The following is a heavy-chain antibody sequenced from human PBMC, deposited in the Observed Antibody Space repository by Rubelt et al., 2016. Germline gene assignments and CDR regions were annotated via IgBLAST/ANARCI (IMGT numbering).Heavy chain of an antibody. D-gene: IGHD2-15*01. CDR3: EGYCSGGSCQLYYGMDV. CDR2: IWYDGSNK. V-gene: IGHV3-33*01. CDR1: GFTFSSYG. Sequence: QVQLVESGGGVVQPGRSLRLSCAASGFTFSSYGMHWVRQAPGKGLEWVAVIWYDGSNKYYAESVKGRFISSSDKSNNTLYLQMNSLRAEDTAVYYCEGYCSGGSCQLYYGMDVWGQGTTVTVSS. J-gene: IGHJ6*02.